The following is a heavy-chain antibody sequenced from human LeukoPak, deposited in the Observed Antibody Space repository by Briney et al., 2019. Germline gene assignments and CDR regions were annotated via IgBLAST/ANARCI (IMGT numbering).Heavy chain of an antibody. Sequence: SGGSLILSCAASGFTFSSYAMHWVRQAPGKGLEWVAVISYDGSNKYYADSVKGRFTISRDNSKNTLYLQMNSLRAEDTAVYYCARGPIPDYGDYRAFDYWGQGTLVTVSS. V-gene: IGHV3-30-3*01. D-gene: IGHD4-17*01. CDR1: GFTFSSYA. CDR3: ARGPIPDYGDYRAFDY. CDR2: ISYDGSNK. J-gene: IGHJ4*02.